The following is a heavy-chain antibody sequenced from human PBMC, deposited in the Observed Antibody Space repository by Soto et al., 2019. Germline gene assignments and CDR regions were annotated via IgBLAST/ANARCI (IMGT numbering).Heavy chain of an antibody. V-gene: IGHV1-18*01. D-gene: IGHD3-10*01. Sequence: ASVKVSCKASGYTFTSYGISWVRQAPGQGLEWMGWISAYNGNTNYAQKLQGRVTMTTDTSTSTAYMELRSLRSDDTAVYYCARIRYYDSGSSINWIDPSGQGTLVTVST. CDR1: GYTFTSYG. J-gene: IGHJ5*02. CDR3: ARIRYYDSGSSINWIDP. CDR2: ISAYNGNT.